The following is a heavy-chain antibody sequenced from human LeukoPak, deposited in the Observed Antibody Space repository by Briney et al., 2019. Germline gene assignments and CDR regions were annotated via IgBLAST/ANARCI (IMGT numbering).Heavy chain of an antibody. D-gene: IGHD5-12*01. V-gene: IGHV4-4*07. Sequence: SETLSLTCTVSGGSISSHYWSWIRQPAGKGLEWIGRIYSSGSNNYNPSLKSRVTMSLDTSKNHLSLNLSSVIAADTAVYYCAREPTSGREPTSGRPLDYWGQGTLVTVSS. J-gene: IGHJ4*02. CDR1: GGSISSHY. CDR2: IYSSGSN. CDR3: AREPTSGREPTSGRPLDY.